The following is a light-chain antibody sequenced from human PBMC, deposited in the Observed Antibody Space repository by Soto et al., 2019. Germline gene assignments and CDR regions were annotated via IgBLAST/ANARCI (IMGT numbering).Light chain of an antibody. CDR3: QQYNNWPVT. CDR2: GAS. CDR1: QSVSSN. V-gene: IGKV3-15*01. Sequence: DIVMTQSPATLSVSPGERATLSCRASQSVSSNLAWYQQKPGQAPRLLIYGASTRDTGIPARFSGSGSETEFTFTISSLQSEDFAVYYCQQYNNWPVTFGQGTKLEIK. J-gene: IGKJ2*01.